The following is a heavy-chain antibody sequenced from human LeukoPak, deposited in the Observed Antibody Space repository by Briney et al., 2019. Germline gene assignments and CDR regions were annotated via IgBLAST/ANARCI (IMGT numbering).Heavy chain of an antibody. V-gene: IGHV3-15*01. CDR2: IKSKTDGGTT. Sequence: GGSLRLSCVASGFTFSNVWMNWVRQAPGKGLEWVGRIKSKTDGGTTDYAVPVKGRFTISRDDSKNTLYLQMNSLKTEDTAVYYCARALRYYDSSGYYPPGYWGQGTLVTVSS. CDR1: GFTFSNVW. D-gene: IGHD3-22*01. J-gene: IGHJ4*02. CDR3: ARALRYYDSSGYYPPGY.